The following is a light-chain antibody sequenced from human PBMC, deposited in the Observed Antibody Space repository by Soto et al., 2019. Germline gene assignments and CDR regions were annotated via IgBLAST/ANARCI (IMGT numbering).Light chain of an antibody. V-gene: IGKV1-39*01. J-gene: IGKJ2*01. CDR3: QQSFSTLYT. Sequence: DIQMTQSPSSLSASVGDGVTITCRASHNVSTYLLWYQQKPGKAPKFLIYGTSNLQSGVPSRFSGSGSGTDFSLSISDLQPDDFATYYGQQSFSTLYTFGQGTKLEIK. CDR1: HNVSTY. CDR2: GTS.